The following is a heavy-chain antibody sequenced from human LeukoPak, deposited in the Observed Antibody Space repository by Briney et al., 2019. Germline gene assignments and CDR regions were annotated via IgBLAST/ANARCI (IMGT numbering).Heavy chain of an antibody. CDR3: ARDSEQFLSGNYPGSLDC. CDR2: INPSGGST. Sequence: ASVKVSCKASGYTFTNYYVHWVRQAPGQGLEWMGIINPSGGSTSYAQKFQGRVTMTRDMSTSTVYMELSSLRSEDTAVYYCARDSEQFLSGNYPGSLDCWGQGTLVTVSS. D-gene: IGHD1-26*01. CDR1: GYTFTNYY. V-gene: IGHV1-46*01. J-gene: IGHJ4*02.